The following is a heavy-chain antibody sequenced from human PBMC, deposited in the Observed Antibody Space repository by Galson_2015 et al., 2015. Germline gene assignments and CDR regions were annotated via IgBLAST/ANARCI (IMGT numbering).Heavy chain of an antibody. J-gene: IGHJ6*02. CDR1: GYTFNTYG. V-gene: IGHV1-18*01. Sequence: SVRVSCKASGYTFNTYGISWVRQAPGQGLEWVGGTSGYNGNTNYAQKLQGRVTMTTDTSTSTAYMELRSLRSDNTAVYYCERDPRDNDNYYYDMDDWGQGTPVTVSS. D-gene: IGHD5-24*01. CDR3: ERDPRDNDNYYYDMDD. CDR2: TSGYNGNT.